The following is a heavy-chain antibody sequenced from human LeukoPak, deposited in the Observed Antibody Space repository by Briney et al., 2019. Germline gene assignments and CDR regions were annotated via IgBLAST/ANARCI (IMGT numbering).Heavy chain of an antibody. CDR3: ATVGGYVNFDY. CDR2: MNPNSGNT. D-gene: IGHD5-12*01. Sequence: ASVKVSCKASGYTFTSYDINWVRQATGQGLEWMGWMNPNSGNTGYAQKFQGRVTMTEDTSTDTAYMELSSLRSEDTAVYYCATVGGYVNFDYWGQGTLVTVSS. J-gene: IGHJ4*02. V-gene: IGHV1-8*01. CDR1: GYTFTSYD.